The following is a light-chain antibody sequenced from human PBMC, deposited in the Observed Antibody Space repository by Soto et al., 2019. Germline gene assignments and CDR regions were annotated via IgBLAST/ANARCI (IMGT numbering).Light chain of an antibody. CDR2: DAS. CDR1: QSISNS. CDR3: QQRSNWPPLT. Sequence: IVLTQAPATRSLSPGERATLSGRASQSISNSLAWYQQKPGQAPRLLIYDASNRATGIPARFSGSGSGTDFTLTISSLEPEDFAVYYCQQRSNWPPLTLGQGTRLEIK. V-gene: IGKV3-11*01. J-gene: IGKJ5*01.